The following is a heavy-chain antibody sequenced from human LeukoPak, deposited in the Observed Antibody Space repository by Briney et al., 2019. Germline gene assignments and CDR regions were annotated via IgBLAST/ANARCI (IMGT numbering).Heavy chain of an antibody. CDR3: ARVSTSVTTMGSDY. Sequence: GASVKVSCKASGYTFTSYAMHWVRQAPGQRLEWMGWINAGNGNTKYSQKFQGRVIITRDTSASTAYMELSSLRSEDTAVYYCARVSTSVTTMGSDYWGQGTLVTVSS. D-gene: IGHD4-17*01. CDR1: GYTFTSYA. J-gene: IGHJ4*02. V-gene: IGHV1-3*01. CDR2: INAGNGNT.